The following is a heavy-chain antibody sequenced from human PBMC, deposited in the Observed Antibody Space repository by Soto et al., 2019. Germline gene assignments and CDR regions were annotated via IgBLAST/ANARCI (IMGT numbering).Heavy chain of an antibody. V-gene: IGHV3-30-3*01. CDR1: GFTFSSYA. Sequence: QVQLVESGGGVVQPGRSLRLSCAASGFTFSSYAMHWVRQAPGKGLEWVAVISYDGSNKYYADSVKGRFTISRDNSKNPLYLQMNSLTAEDTAVYYCAREKGLLTVVVITSEYFQHWGKGTLVTVSS. D-gene: IGHD3-22*01. J-gene: IGHJ1*01. CDR2: ISYDGSNK. CDR3: AREKGLLTVVVITSEYFQH.